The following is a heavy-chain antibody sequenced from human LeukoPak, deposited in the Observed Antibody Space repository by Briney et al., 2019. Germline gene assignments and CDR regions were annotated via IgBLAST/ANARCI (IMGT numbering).Heavy chain of an antibody. CDR3: AREGSGVAGHFDY. D-gene: IGHD6-19*01. J-gene: IGHJ4*02. CDR2: IIPILGIA. Sequence: GPSVKVSCKASGGTFSSYAISWVRQAPGQGLEWMGRIIPILGIANYAQKFQGRVTITADKSTSTAYMELSSLRSEDTAVYYCAREGSGVAGHFDYWGQGTLVTVSS. CDR1: GGTFSSYA. V-gene: IGHV1-69*04.